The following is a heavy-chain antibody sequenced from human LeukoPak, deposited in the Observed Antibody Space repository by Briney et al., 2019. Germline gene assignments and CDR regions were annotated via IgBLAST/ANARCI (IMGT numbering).Heavy chain of an antibody. CDR3: ARAGRYYDSSGYYYY. CDR2: INPNSGGT. D-gene: IGHD3-22*01. Sequence: ASVKVSCKASGYTFTGYYMHWVRQAPGQGLEWIGWINPNSGGTNYAQKFQGRVTMTRDTSISTAYMELSRLRSDDTAVYYCARAGRYYDSSGYYYYWGQGTLVTVSS. CDR1: GYTFTGYY. J-gene: IGHJ4*02. V-gene: IGHV1-2*02.